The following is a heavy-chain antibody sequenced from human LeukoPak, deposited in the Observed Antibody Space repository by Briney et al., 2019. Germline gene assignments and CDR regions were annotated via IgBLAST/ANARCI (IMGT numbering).Heavy chain of an antibody. D-gene: IGHD6-13*01. V-gene: IGHV1-69*13. J-gene: IGHJ4*02. CDR3: ASPSIGTLQKYSSSWYYFDY. Sequence: SVKVSCKASGGTFSSYAISWVRQAPGQGLDWMGGIIPIFGTANYAQKFQGRVTITADESTSTAYMELSSLRSEDTAVYYCASPSIGTLQKYSSSWYYFDYWGQGTLVTVSS. CDR1: GGTFSSYA. CDR2: IIPIFGTA.